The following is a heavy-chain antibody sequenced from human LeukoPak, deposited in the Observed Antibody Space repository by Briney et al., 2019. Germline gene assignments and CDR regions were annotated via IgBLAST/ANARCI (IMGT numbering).Heavy chain of an antibody. CDR2: IYHSGST. V-gene: IGHV4-30-2*01. CDR3: ARGLSSSWSRYYFDY. J-gene: IGHJ4*02. Sequence: SQTLSLTCTVSGGSISSGGYYWSWIRQPPGKGLEWIGYIYHSGSTYYNPSLKSRVTISVDRSKNQFSLKLSSVTAADTAVYYCARGLSSSWSRYYFDYWGQGTLVTVSS. D-gene: IGHD6-13*01. CDR1: GGSISSGGYY.